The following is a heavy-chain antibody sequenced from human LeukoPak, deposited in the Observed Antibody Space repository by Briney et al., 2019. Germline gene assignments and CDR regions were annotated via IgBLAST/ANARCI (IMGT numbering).Heavy chain of an antibody. CDR1: GFTFSSYG. V-gene: IGHV3-30*18. CDR2: ISNDGNNK. CDR3: AKDGYYGSGTYPDY. J-gene: IGHJ4*02. Sequence: GGSLRLSCAASGFTFSSYGMNWVRQASGKGLEWVAVISNDGNNKYYADSVKGRFTISRDNSKNTLYLQMNSLRAEDAAVYYCAKDGYYGSGTYPDYWGQGTLVTVSS. D-gene: IGHD3-10*01.